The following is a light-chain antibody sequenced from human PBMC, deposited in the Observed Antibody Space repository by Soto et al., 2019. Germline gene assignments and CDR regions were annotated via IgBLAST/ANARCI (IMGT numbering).Light chain of an antibody. J-gene: IGLJ2*01. V-gene: IGLV1-51*01. CDR1: RSNIGSNY. Sequence: QSVLRQPPSMSAAPGQKVTISCSGSRSNIGSNYVTWYQHLPGTAPKLVIYDNHQRPSGISDRFSGSKSGTSATLGIAGIQTGDEADYYCGTWDSSLRAVVFGGGTKVTVL. CDR3: GTWDSSLRAVV. CDR2: DNH.